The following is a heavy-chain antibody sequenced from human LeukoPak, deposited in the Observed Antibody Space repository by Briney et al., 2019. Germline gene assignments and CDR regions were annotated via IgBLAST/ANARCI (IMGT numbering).Heavy chain of an antibody. J-gene: IGHJ4*02. CDR2: ISDGGGQT. CDR3: AKDGWGSGTYFYYFDC. Sequence: GGSLRLSCAASGFSFSTYTMTWVRQAPGKGLEWVPAISDGGGQTYYADSVKGRFTISRDNSKNTLYLQMNSLRAEDTAVYYCAKDGWGSGTYFYYFDCWGQGTLVTVSS. V-gene: IGHV3-23*01. CDR1: GFSFSTYT. D-gene: IGHD1-26*01.